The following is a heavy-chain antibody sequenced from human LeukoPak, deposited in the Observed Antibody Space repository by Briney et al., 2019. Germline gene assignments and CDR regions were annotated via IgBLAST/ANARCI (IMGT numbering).Heavy chain of an antibody. CDR2: IYYSGST. Sequence: SETLSLTCTVSGGSLSSSSYYWGWIRQPPGKGLEWIGSIYYSGSTYYNPSLKSRVTISVDTSKNQFSLKLSSVTAADTAVYYCASSKEGQWLVLGSLDYWGQGTLVTVSS. D-gene: IGHD6-19*01. V-gene: IGHV4-39*07. J-gene: IGHJ4*02. CDR1: GGSLSSSSYY. CDR3: ASSKEGQWLVLGSLDY.